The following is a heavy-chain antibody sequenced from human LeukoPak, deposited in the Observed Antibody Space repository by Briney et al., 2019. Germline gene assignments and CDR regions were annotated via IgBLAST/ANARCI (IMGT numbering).Heavy chain of an antibody. D-gene: IGHD3-10*02. CDR3: AELGITMIGGV. CDR1: GFTFSSYW. V-gene: IGHV3-7*01. J-gene: IGHJ6*04. CDR2: IKQDGSQK. Sequence: PGGSLRLSCAASGFTFSSYWMSWVRQAPGKGLEWVANIKQDGSQKYYVDSVKGRFTISRDNAKNSLYLQMNSLRAEDTAVYYCAELGITMIGGVWGKGTTVTISS.